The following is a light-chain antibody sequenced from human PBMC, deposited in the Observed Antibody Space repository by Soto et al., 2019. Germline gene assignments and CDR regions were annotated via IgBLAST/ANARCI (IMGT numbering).Light chain of an antibody. Sequence: QSALTQPASVSGSPGQSITISCTGTSSDVGNYNYVSWYQQHPGKAPELMIYEVSNRPSGVSNRFSGSKSGNTASLTISGLQAEDEAHYYCSSYTSSNSWVFGGGTKVTVL. CDR2: EVS. CDR1: SSDVGNYNY. CDR3: SSYTSSNSWV. V-gene: IGLV2-14*01. J-gene: IGLJ3*02.